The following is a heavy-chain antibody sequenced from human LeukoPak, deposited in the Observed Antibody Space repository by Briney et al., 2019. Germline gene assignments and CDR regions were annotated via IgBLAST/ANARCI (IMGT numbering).Heavy chain of an antibody. CDR1: GFTFSSYA. Sequence: GGSLRLSCAASGFTFSSYAMHWVRQAPGKGLEWVAVISYDGSNKYYADSVKGRFTIPRDNSKNTLYLQMNSLRAEDTAVYYCANTLRGYCSGGSCYSPFDYWGQGTLVTVSS. J-gene: IGHJ4*02. D-gene: IGHD2-15*01. CDR3: ANTLRGYCSGGSCYSPFDY. V-gene: IGHV3-30*04. CDR2: ISYDGSNK.